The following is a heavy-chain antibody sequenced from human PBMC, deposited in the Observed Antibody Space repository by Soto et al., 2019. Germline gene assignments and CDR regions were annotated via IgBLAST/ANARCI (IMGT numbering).Heavy chain of an antibody. CDR2: IYDIKST. D-gene: IGHD3-22*01. Sequence: SETLSLTCTVSGGSISNYFWSWIRQPPGKGLEWIGYIYDIKSTNYNPSLKSRVTISVDTSKNQFSLKLSSVTAADSAVYYCARHSHYYDSSGYYPNSAEYFQHWGQGTLVTVSS. J-gene: IGHJ1*01. V-gene: IGHV4-59*08. CDR1: GGSISNYF. CDR3: ARHSHYYDSSGYYPNSAEYFQH.